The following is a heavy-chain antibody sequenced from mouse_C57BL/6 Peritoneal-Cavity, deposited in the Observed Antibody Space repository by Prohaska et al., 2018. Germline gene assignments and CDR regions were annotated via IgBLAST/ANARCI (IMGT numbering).Heavy chain of an antibody. Sequence: EVQLVESGGGLVKPGGSLKLSCAASGFTFSSYAMSWVRQTPEKRLEWVATISDVGSYTYYPDNVKGRFTISRDNAKNNLYLQMSHLKSEDTAMYYCARDGYGNYFDYWGQGTTLTVSS. D-gene: IGHD2-1*01. CDR2: ISDVGSYT. V-gene: IGHV5-4*01. CDR3: ARDGYGNYFDY. J-gene: IGHJ2*01. CDR1: GFTFSSYA.